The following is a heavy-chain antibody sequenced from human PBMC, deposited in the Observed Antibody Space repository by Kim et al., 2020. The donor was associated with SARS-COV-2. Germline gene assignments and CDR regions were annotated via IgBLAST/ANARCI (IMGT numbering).Heavy chain of an antibody. V-gene: IGHV4-34*01. J-gene: IGHJ6*01. D-gene: IGHD3-22*01. CDR2: INHSGST. CDR1: GGSFSGYY. CDR3: ARARKTPYYYDSSGYKGPYYFYGMGV. Sequence: SETLSLTCAVYGGSFSGYYWSWIRQPPGKGLEWIGEINHSGSTNYNPSLKSRVTISVDTSKNQFSLKLSSVTAADTAVYYCARARKTPYYYDSSGYKGPYYFYGMGVWGQGNTV.